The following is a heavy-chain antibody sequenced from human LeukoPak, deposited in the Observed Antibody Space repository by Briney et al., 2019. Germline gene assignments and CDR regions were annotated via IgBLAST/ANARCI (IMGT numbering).Heavy chain of an antibody. CDR3: AKGGASSPYTYIDV. J-gene: IGHJ6*04. Sequence: GGSLGLSCAASGFTFSNHAMSWVRQAPGKGLEWVSVIGDSGGSTYYADSVKGRFTISRDNSKNTLYLQMNSLRADDTDVYHCAKGGASSPYTYIDVWAKGPRSSSPQ. D-gene: IGHD6-6*01. CDR1: GFTFSNHA. V-gene: IGHV3-23*01. CDR2: IGDSGGST.